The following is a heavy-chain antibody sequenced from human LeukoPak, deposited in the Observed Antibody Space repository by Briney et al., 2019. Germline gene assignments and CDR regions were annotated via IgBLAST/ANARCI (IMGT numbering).Heavy chain of an antibody. D-gene: IGHD3-10*01. CDR3: ARVRWGMVRGVIIHNWFDP. Sequence: PGGSLRLSCAASGFTFSTYSMNWVRQAPGKGLEWVSYISSSSSTIYYADSVKGRFTISRDNAKNSLYLQMNSLRAEDTAVYYCARVRWGMVRGVIIHNWFDPWGQGTLVTVSS. CDR2: ISSSSSTI. J-gene: IGHJ5*02. V-gene: IGHV3-48*01. CDR1: GFTFSTYS.